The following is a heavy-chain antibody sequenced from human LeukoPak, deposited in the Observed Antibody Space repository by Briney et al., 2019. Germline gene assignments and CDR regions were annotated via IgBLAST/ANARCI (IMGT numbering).Heavy chain of an antibody. CDR1: GFTFDDYA. V-gene: IGHV3-9*01. Sequence: GGSLRLSCAASGFTFDDYAMHWVRQAPGKGLEWVSGISWNSGSIGYADSVKGRFTISRDNAKNSLYLQMNSLRAEDTALYYCAKGIAASPFDAFDIWGQGTMVTVSS. CDR2: ISWNSGSI. D-gene: IGHD6-13*01. CDR3: AKGIAASPFDAFDI. J-gene: IGHJ3*02.